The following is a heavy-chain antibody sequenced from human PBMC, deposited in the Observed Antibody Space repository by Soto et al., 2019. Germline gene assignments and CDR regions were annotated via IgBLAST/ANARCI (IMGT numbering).Heavy chain of an antibody. CDR2: IYSGGST. V-gene: IGHV3-53*01. Sequence: PGGSLRLSCAGSGFILSSYYMSWARQAPGKGLEWISVIYSGGSTYYADSVKGRFTICRDNSENTRYLQLNSLRAEDTAVYYCAKSGGNGWFADAFDVWGQGTMVTVSS. D-gene: IGHD6-19*01. J-gene: IGHJ3*01. CDR3: AKSGGNGWFADAFDV. CDR1: GFILSSYY.